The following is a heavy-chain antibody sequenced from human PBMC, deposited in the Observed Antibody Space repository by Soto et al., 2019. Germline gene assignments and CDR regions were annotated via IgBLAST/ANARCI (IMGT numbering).Heavy chain of an antibody. CDR1: RCRFTTYG. CDR3: VRERCPFDACDI. Sequence: WGSLRLPCSLSRCRFTTYGIHCARQAPGQGLEWVAVIWANGINKYYAASVSGRFTISRDNSMNTPNMQLNSLRAEDTALLSFVRERCPFDACDIWGQGTMVIVS. CDR2: IWANGINK. J-gene: IGHJ3*02. V-gene: IGHV3-33*01.